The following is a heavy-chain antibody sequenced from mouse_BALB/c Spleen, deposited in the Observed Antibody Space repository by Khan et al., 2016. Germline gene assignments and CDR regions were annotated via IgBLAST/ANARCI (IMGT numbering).Heavy chain of an antibody. D-gene: IGHD2-3*01. CDR3: ARYDGYYFDY. CDR2: ISYSGAT. V-gene: IGHV3-8*02. CDR1: GDSITSGY. J-gene: IGHJ2*01. Sequence: EVQLQESGPSLVKPSQTLSLTCSVTGDSITSGYWNWIRKFPGNKLEYMGYISYSGATYYNPSLKSRISITRDTSKNKYFLQLIYVTTENTATDYCARYDGYYFDYWGQGTTLTVAS.